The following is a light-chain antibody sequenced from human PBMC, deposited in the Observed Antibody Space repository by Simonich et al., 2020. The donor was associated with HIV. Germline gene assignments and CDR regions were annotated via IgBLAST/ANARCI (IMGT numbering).Light chain of an antibody. CDR1: NSDVGGYNY. CDR2: DVS. J-gene: IGLJ2*01. Sequence: QSALTQPPSASGSPGQSVTISCTGTNSDVGGYNYVSWSQQHPGKAPKLMIYDVSNRPSGVSNRFSGSKSGNTASLTISGLQAEDEADYYCSSYTSSSTLVFGGGTKLTVL. V-gene: IGLV2-14*01. CDR3: SSYTSSSTLV.